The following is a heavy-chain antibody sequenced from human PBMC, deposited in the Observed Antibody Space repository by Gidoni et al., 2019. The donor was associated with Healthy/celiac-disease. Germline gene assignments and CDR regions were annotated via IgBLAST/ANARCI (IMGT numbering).Heavy chain of an antibody. J-gene: IGHJ4*02. V-gene: IGHV3-30-3*01. CDR1: GFTFSSYA. CDR2: ISYDGSNK. Sequence: QVQLVESGGGVVQPGRSLRLSCAAPGFTFSSYAMHWVRQAPGKGLEWVAVISYDGSNKYYADSVKGRFTISRDNSKNTLYLQMNSLRAEDTAVYYCASMGGSGSYYIQDYWGQGTLVTVSS. CDR3: ASMGGSGSYYIQDY. D-gene: IGHD3-10*01.